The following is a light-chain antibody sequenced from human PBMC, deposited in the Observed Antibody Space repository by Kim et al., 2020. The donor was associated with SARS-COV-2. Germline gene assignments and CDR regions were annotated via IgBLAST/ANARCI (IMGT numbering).Light chain of an antibody. J-gene: IGKJ2*01. CDR2: VGS. CDR3: MQTITMPFT. V-gene: IGKV2-28*01. Sequence: ACKSSRTSLCQESGSIYTYLDWYQQKPAQSPQFLIYVGSSRDCGVPYRFSGSGSGADFTLKISSLQPEDAATYYCMQTITMPFTFGQGTKLEI. CDR1: LCQESGSIYTY.